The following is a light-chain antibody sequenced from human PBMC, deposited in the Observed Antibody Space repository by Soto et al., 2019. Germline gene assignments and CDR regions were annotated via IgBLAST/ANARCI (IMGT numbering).Light chain of an antibody. CDR3: QQRSDWPLT. CDR2: DAS. J-gene: IGKJ4*01. V-gene: IGKV3-11*01. Sequence: EIVLTQSPATLSLSPGERVTLSCRASQSVSSYFAWYQQKPGLAPRLLIYDASTRAAGIPARFSGSGSGTGFTLTISSLEPDDFAVYYCQQRSDWPLTFGGGTKVEIK. CDR1: QSVSSY.